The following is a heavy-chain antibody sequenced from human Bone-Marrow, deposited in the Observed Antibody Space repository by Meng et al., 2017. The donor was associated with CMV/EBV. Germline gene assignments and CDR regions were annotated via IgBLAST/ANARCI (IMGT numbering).Heavy chain of an antibody. V-gene: IGHV3-13*05. CDR2: IGSEGDP. J-gene: IGHJ5*02. CDR1: GFTFNKYD. Sequence: ASGFTFNKYDMHWVRQSPGKGLEWVSAIGSEGDPYYQGSVKGRFSVSRENAKNSLYLQMNSLRAEDAAVYYCARGGSDYSHYDWFDPWGQGTLVTVSS. D-gene: IGHD4-11*01. CDR3: ARGGSDYSHYDWFDP.